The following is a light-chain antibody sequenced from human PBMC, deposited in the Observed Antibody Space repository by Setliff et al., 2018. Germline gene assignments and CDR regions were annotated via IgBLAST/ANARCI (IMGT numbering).Light chain of an antibody. CDR1: SSDIGGYNY. Sequence: QSALAQPASVSGPPGQSITISCTGTSSDIGGYNYVSWYQQHPGKAPKLMIYDVINRPSGISHRFSGSKSGNTASLTISGLQPEDEADYYCASYTATSTPLYVFGTGTKVTVL. CDR3: ASYTATSTPLYV. V-gene: IGLV2-14*03. J-gene: IGLJ1*01. CDR2: DVI.